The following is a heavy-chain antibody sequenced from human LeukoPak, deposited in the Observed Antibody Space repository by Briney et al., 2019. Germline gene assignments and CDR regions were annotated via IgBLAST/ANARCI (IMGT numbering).Heavy chain of an antibody. J-gene: IGHJ3*02. Sequence: PSETLSLTCSVSGGSLSTYYRSWIRQPPGKGLEWIGYIYFSGSTNYNPSLKSRVTISVDTSKNQFSLKLSSVTAADTAVYFCARGPYSYDSLGAFDIWGQGTMVTVSS. D-gene: IGHD3-22*01. CDR2: IYFSGST. CDR3: ARGPYSYDSLGAFDI. V-gene: IGHV4-59*08. CDR1: GGSLSTYY.